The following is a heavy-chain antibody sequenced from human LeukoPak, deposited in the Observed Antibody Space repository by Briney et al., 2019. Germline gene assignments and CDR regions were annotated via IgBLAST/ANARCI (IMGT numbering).Heavy chain of an antibody. CDR1: GFIFVDYG. CDR2: INWSRASR. V-gene: IGHV3-9*01. CDR3: AKDVSTGGVAPGYFYGMDV. J-gene: IGHJ6*02. Sequence: GGSLRLTCVVSGFIFVDYGMHWVRQAPGRGVERVSGINWSRASRGYAESVEGRFTISRDNAKNSLFLQMDRLRVEDTAVYYCAKDVSTGGVAPGYFYGMDVWGPGTTVTVSS. D-gene: IGHD3-16*01.